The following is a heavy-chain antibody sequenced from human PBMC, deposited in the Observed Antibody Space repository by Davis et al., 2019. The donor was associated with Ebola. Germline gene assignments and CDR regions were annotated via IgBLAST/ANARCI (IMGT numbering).Heavy chain of an antibody. V-gene: IGHV4-59*12. D-gene: IGHD6-13*01. CDR1: GGSISSYY. Sequence: PSETLSLTCTVSGGSISSYYWSWIRQPPGKGLEWIGYIYYSGSTNYNPSLKSRVTISVDTSKNQFSLKLSSVTAADTAVYYCARGGSWYGNYYYYMDVWGKGTTVTVSS. J-gene: IGHJ6*03. CDR2: IYYSGST. CDR3: ARGGSWYGNYYYYMDV.